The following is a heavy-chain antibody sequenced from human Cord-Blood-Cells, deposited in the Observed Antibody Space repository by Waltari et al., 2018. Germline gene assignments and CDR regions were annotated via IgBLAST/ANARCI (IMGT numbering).Heavy chain of an antibody. V-gene: IGHV1-69*01. J-gene: IGHJ4*02. Sequence: QVQLVQSGAAVKKPGSSLKVSCKASGGTFRSYAITWVRQAPGQGLEWMGGIIPIFGTANYAQKFQGRVTITADESTSTAYMELSSLRSEDTAVYYCASGYSSGWYFDYWGQGTLVTVSS. CDR1: GGTFRSYA. CDR2: IIPIFGTA. CDR3: ASGYSSGWYFDY. D-gene: IGHD6-19*01.